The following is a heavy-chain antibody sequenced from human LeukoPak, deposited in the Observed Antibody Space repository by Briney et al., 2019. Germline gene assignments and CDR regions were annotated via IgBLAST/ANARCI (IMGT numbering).Heavy chain of an antibody. CDR3: ARFSNNYDILTGYPMYYFDY. CDR2: TYYSGST. J-gene: IGHJ4*02. Sequence: SETLCLTCTVSGGSISTYYWSWIRQPPGKGLEWIAYTYYSGSTNYNPSLKSRVTISVDTSKNQFSLKLSSVTAADTAVYYCARFSNNYDILTGYPMYYFDYWGQGTLVTVSS. V-gene: IGHV4-59*01. D-gene: IGHD3-9*01. CDR1: GGSISTYY.